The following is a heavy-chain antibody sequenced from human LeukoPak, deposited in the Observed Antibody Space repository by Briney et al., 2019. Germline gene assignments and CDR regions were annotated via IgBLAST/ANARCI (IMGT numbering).Heavy chain of an antibody. V-gene: IGHV3-11*05. CDR3: ARGLSAVGGYNY. J-gene: IGHJ4*02. Sequence: PGGSLGLSCAASGFTFSDYYMTWIRQAPGKGLEWVSYISSSSYYTNSADSVKGRFTISRDNAKNSLYLQMNSLRAEDTAVYYCARGLSAVGGYNYWGQGTLVTVSS. CDR1: GFTFSDYY. CDR2: ISSSSYYT. D-gene: IGHD5-12*01.